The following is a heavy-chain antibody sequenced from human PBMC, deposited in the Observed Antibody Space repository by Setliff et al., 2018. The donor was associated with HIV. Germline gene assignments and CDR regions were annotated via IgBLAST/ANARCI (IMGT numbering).Heavy chain of an antibody. D-gene: IGHD2-15*01. Sequence: PSETLSLTCTVSGDSISTGRYYWGWIRQPPGKGLEWIGSVFYSGGSYYTPSLKSRVTISVDTSKNQFFLKLSSVNAADTAVYYCARHCSGGTCYGPDAENFLHWGQGTLGTVS. CDR2: VFYSGGS. CDR3: ARHCSGGTCYGPDAENFLH. CDR1: GDSISTGRYY. V-gene: IGHV4-39*01. J-gene: IGHJ1*01.